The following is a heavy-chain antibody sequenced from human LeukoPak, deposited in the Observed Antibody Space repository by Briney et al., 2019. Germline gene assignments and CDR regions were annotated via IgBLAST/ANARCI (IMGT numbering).Heavy chain of an antibody. D-gene: IGHD3-22*01. CDR2: IYTSGST. CDR1: GGSISSGSYY. CDR3: ARIYYDSSRYSDAFDI. V-gene: IGHV4-61*02. Sequence: SETLSLTCTVSGGSISSGSYYWSWIRQPAGNGLEWIGRIYTSGSTNYNPSLKSRVTMSVDTSKNQFSLKLSSVTAADTAVYYCARIYYDSSRYSDAFDIWGQGTMVTVSS. J-gene: IGHJ3*02.